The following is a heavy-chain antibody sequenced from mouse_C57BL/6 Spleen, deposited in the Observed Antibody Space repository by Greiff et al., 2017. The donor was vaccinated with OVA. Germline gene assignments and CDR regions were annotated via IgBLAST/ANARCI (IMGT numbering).Heavy chain of an antibody. D-gene: IGHD1-1*01. Sequence: VQLQQSGTVLARPGASVKMSCKTSGYTFTSYWMHWVKQRPGQGLEWIGAIYPGNSDTSYNQKFKGKAKLTAVTSASTAYMELSSLTNEDSAVDYCTRSHYGSSYVGFAYWGQGTLVTVSA. CDR1: GYTFTSYW. CDR3: TRSHYGSSYVGFAY. J-gene: IGHJ3*01. CDR2: IYPGNSDT. V-gene: IGHV1-5*01.